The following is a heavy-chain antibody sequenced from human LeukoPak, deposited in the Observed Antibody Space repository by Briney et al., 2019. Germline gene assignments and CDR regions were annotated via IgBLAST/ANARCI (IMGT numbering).Heavy chain of an antibody. V-gene: IGHV6-1*01. CDR1: GARFSSNSAT. CDR2: TYYRSKCYN. D-gene: IGHD3-10*01. J-gene: IGHJ4*02. Sequence: SPPLSLPSAISGARFSSNSATWNWIRQSPSSGLEWLGRTYYRSKCYNDYALSVKSLITINPDTSKTQLSLQLNSVTPEDTAVYYCARATLPGVTGGYPLDYWGQGTLVTVSS. CDR3: ARATLPGVTGGYPLDY.